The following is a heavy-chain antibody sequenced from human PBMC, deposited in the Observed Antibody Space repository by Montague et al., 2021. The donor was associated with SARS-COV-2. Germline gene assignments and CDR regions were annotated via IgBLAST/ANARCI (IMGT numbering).Heavy chain of an antibody. CDR3: ARWYYGSGSYPH. J-gene: IGHJ4*02. CDR1: GYSISSGYY. D-gene: IGHD3-10*01. CDR2: IYHSGGT. V-gene: IGHV4-38-2*01. Sequence: SETLSLTCSVSGYSISSGYYWGWIRQPPGKGLEWIGNIYHSGGTYYSPSLKSRVTVSVDTSKNRFSLRLSFVTAADTAVYYCARWYYGSGSYPHWGQGTLVTVSS.